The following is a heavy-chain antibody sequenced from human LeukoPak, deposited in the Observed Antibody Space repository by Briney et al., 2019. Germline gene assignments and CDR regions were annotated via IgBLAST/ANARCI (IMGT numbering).Heavy chain of an antibody. J-gene: IGHJ4*02. CDR3: TTEGCSSTSCYYDY. D-gene: IGHD2-2*01. V-gene: IGHV3-15*01. Sequence: PGGSLRLSCAASGFTFSNAWMSWVRQAPGKGLEWVGRIKSKTDGGTTDYAAPVKGRFTISRDDSKNTLYLQVNSLKTEDTAVYYCTTEGCSSTSCYYDYWGQGTLVTVSS. CDR2: IKSKTDGGTT. CDR1: GFTFSNAW.